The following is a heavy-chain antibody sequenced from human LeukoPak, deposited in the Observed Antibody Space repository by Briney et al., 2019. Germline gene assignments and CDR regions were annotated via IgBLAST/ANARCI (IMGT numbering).Heavy chain of an antibody. J-gene: IGHJ5*02. CDR2: ISAYNGNT. CDR1: GYTFTSYG. D-gene: IGHD3-3*01. CDR3: ARITIFGVDVAWFDP. V-gene: IGHV1-18*01. Sequence: APVKVSCKASGYTFTSYGISWVRQAPGQGLEWMGWISAYNGNTNYAQKVQGRVTMSTDTSTSTAYMELRSLRSDDTAVYYCARITIFGVDVAWFDPWGQGTLVTVSS.